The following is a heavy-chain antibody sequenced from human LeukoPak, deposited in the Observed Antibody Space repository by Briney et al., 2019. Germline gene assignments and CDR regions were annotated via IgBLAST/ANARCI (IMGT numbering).Heavy chain of an antibody. CDR3: ARDRYYDSSGISLPPY. J-gene: IGHJ4*02. D-gene: IGHD3-22*01. V-gene: IGHV3-33*01. CDR2: IWYDDSNK. Sequence: PGGSLRLSCAASGFTFSSFVMHWVRQAPGKGLEWVALIWYDDSNKYYADSVKGRFTISRDNSKNTLYLQMNSLRAEDTAVYYCARDRYYDSSGISLPPYWGQGTLVTVSS. CDR1: GFTFSSFV.